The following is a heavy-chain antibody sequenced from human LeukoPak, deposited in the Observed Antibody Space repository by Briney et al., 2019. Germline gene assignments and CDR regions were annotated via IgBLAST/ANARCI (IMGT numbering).Heavy chain of an antibody. CDR3: ARVGRESSTGWLDY. V-gene: IGHV1-2*06. Sequence: ASVKVSCKASGYTFIGYYFNWVRQAPGQGPEWMGRINVKSGATDYAQKFQGRVTVTRDTSISTAHMELSSLRSDDTAVYYCARVGRESSTGWLDYWGQGTLVTVSS. CDR1: GYTFIGYY. CDR2: INVKSGAT. D-gene: IGHD6-19*01. J-gene: IGHJ4*02.